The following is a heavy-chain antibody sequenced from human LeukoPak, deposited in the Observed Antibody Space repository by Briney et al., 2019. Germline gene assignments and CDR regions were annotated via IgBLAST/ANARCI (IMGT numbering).Heavy chain of an antibody. D-gene: IGHD6-6*01. CDR2: INHSGST. J-gene: IGHJ4*02. Sequence: SETLSLTCAVYGGSFSGYYWSWIRQRPGKGLEWIGEINHSGSTNYNPSLKSRVTMSLDTSKNQLSLKLSSVTAADTALYYCATTLAGYFDYWGQGTLVTVSS. CDR3: ATTLAGYFDY. V-gene: IGHV4-34*01. CDR1: GGSFSGYY.